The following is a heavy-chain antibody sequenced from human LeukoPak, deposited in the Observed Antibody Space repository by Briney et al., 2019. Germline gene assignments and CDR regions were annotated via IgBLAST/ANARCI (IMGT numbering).Heavy chain of an antibody. Sequence: LPGGSLRLSCAASGFTFSSYWMSWVRQTPGKGLERVANIKQDGSEQYYVDSMKGRFTVSRDNAKNSLSLQMNSLRADDTAVYYCAGNSGWSVDYWGQGALATVSS. CDR3: AGNSGWSVDY. CDR1: GFTFSSYW. D-gene: IGHD6-19*01. V-gene: IGHV3-7*01. CDR2: IKQDGSEQ. J-gene: IGHJ4*02.